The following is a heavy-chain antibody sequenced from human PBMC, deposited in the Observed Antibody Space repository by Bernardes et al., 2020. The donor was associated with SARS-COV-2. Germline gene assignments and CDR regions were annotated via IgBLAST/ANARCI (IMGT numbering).Heavy chain of an antibody. J-gene: IGHJ6*02. CDR1: GFTFSSYS. V-gene: IGHV3-21*01. CDR2: ISSSSSYI. D-gene: IGHD3-10*01. CDR3: ARHRGGITMVRGATYYYYGMDV. Sequence: GSLRLSCAASGFTFSSYSMNWVRQAPGKGLEWVSSISSSSSYIYYADSVKGRFTISRDNAKNSLYLQMNSLRAEDTAVYYCARHRGGITMVRGATYYYYGMDVWGQGTTVTVSS.